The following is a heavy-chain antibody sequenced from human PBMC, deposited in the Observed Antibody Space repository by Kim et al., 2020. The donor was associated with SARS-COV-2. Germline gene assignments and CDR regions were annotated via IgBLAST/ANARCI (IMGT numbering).Heavy chain of an antibody. V-gene: IGHV3-7*04. D-gene: IGHD6-19*01. Sequence: GGSLRLSCTASGFSFSTYWMSWVRQAPGKGLEWVANIGHDGSERHYVDSVKGRFTISRDNTENSLYLQMNSLRDEDTGVYYCARGQQWPPGVSDSWGQG. CDR3: ARGQQWPPGVSDS. CDR2: IGHDGSER. CDR1: GFSFSTYW. J-gene: IGHJ3*02.